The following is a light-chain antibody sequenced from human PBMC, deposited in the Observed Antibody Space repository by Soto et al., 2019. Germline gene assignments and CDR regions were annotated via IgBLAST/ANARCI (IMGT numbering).Light chain of an antibody. CDR2: GAS. CDR3: QHYGSSPSWT. J-gene: IGKJ1*01. CDR1: QSVSSSY. Sequence: EIVLTQSPGTLSLSPGERATLSCRASQSVSSSYLAWYQQKPGQAPRLLIYGASSRATGIPDRFSGSGSGTDFTLTISRLEPEGFAVYYCQHYGSSPSWTFGQGTKVDIK. V-gene: IGKV3-20*01.